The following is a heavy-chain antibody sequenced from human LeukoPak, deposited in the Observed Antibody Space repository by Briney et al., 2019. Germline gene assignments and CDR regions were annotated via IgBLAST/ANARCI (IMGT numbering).Heavy chain of an antibody. V-gene: IGHV4-4*07. D-gene: IGHD1-26*01. CDR3: ARGAWELLRDYYYYYMDV. Sequence: SETLSLTCTVSGGSISSYYWCWIRQPAGKGLEWIGRIYASGSTNYNPSLKSRVTMSVDTSKNQFSLTLSSVTAADTAVYYCARGAWELLRDYYYYYMDVWGKGTTVTVS. CDR2: IYASGST. J-gene: IGHJ6*03. CDR1: GGSISSYY.